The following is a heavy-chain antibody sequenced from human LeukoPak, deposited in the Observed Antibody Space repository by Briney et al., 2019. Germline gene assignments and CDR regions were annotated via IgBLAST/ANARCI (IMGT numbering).Heavy chain of an antibody. V-gene: IGHV5-10-1*01. J-gene: IGHJ4*02. CDR3: ARHQTIVGVSDY. CDR2: IDPSDSYT. CDR1: GYKFTSYW. D-gene: IGHD1-26*01. Sequence: GESLRISCKGSGYKFTSYWISWVRQMPGKGLEWKGRIDPSDSYTNYSPSFQGHVTISADKSISTAYLQWSSLRASDTAMYYCARHQTIVGVSDYWGQGTLVTVSS.